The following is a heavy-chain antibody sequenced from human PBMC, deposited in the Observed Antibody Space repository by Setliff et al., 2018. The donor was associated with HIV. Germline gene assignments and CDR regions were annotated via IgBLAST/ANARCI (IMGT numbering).Heavy chain of an antibody. Sequence: SETLSLTCAVYTESLTRYDWAWIRQSPEKGLEWIGEFDDSGSIIYNPSLQSRVTMSVDTSKNQFSLKVRSLTAADTGLYYCAGVKSIKTTLVRLWPRFDLWGQGTQVTVSS. CDR1: TESLTRYD. D-gene: IGHD3-10*01. CDR3: AGVKSIKTTLVRLWPRFDL. J-gene: IGHJ5*02. V-gene: IGHV4-34*01. CDR2: FDDSGSI.